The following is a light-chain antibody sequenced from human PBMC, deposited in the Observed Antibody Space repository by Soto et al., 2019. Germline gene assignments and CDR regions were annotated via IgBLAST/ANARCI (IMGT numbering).Light chain of an antibody. CDR2: AAS. J-gene: IGKJ1*01. CDR1: QSISTY. CDR3: QQRYSTPP. Sequence: DIQMTQSPSSLSASVGDRVTITCRASQSISTYLNWYQQKPGKAPKLLIYAASSLQSGVPSRFCGSGSGTEFALTISSLQPQDFATYYCQQRYSTPPFGQGTKVEIK. V-gene: IGKV1-39*01.